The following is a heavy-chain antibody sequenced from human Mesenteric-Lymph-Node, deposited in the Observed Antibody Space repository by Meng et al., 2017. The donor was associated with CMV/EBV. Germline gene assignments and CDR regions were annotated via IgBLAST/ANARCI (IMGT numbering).Heavy chain of an antibody. CDR2: ISYSGGTT. V-gene: IGHV3-23*01. J-gene: IGHJ4*02. D-gene: IGHD2-2*01. Sequence: FSSYAMTWVRQAPGKGLEWVSTISYSGGTTYYADSVKGRFTISRDNSKNALYLQMNSLRAEDTAVYYCAKDGGFCSSTNCYDDYFDYWGQGTLVTVSS. CDR3: AKDGGFCSSTNCYDDYFDY. CDR1: FSSYA.